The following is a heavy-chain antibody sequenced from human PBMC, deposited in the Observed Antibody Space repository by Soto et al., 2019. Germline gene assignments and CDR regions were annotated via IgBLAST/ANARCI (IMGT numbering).Heavy chain of an antibody. CDR3: ARTYYYDSSGYYPFDY. V-gene: IGHV1-69*13. CDR2: IIPIFGTA. CDR1: GGTFSSYA. Sequence: SGKVSCKASGGTFSSYAISWVRQAPGQGLEWMGGIIPIFGTANYAQKFQGRVTITADESTSTAYMELSSLRSEDTAVYYCARTYYYDSSGYYPFDYWGQGTLVTVSS. J-gene: IGHJ4*02. D-gene: IGHD3-22*01.